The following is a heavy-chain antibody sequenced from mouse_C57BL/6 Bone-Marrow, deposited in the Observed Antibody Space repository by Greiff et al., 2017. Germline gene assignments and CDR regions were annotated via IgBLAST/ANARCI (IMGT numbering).Heavy chain of an antibody. CDR2: INPYNGGT. CDR1: GYTFTDYY. J-gene: IGHJ2*01. V-gene: IGHV1-19*01. CDR3: ARVSQKYYFDY. Sequence: EVQLQQSGPVLVKPGASVKMSCKASGYTFTDYYMNWVKQSHGKSLEWIGVINPYNGGTSYNQKFKGKATLTVDKYSSTAYMELNSLTSEDSAVYYCARVSQKYYFDYWGQGTTLTVSS.